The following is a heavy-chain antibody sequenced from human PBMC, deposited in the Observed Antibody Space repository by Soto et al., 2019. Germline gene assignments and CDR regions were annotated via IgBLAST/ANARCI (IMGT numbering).Heavy chain of an antibody. D-gene: IGHD1-26*01. CDR3: ARVDRGAFDI. CDR2: IHSDGSST. CDR1: GFTFSYYW. Sequence: EVQLVESGGGLVQPGESLRLSCAASGFTFSYYWMHWVRQAPGKGLVWVSRIHSDGSSTTYADSVKGRFTISRDNARNTVCLQMNSLRVEDTAVYSCARVDRGAFDIWGQGTVVTVSS. J-gene: IGHJ3*02. V-gene: IGHV3-74*01.